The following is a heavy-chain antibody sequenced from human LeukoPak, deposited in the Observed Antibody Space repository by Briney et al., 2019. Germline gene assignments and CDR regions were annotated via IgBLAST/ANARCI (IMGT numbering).Heavy chain of an antibody. CDR1: GGSISSFY. CDR2: IYSGGIT. CDR3: ARNPCGGGTCHHYFDY. D-gene: IGHD2-21*01. Sequence: PSETLSLTCTVSGGSISSFYWSWIRQPAGKGLEWIGRIYSGGITNYSSSLKSRVTMSVDTSNNQFSLKLTSMTAADTAVYYCARNPCGGGTCHHYFDYWGQGTLVTVSS. V-gene: IGHV4-4*07. J-gene: IGHJ4*02.